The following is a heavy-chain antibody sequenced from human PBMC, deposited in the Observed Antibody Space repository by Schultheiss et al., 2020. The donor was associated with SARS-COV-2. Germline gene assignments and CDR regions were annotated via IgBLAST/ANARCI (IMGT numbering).Heavy chain of an antibody. Sequence: SQTLSLTCTVSGGSISSYYWSWIRQHPGKGLEWIGEINHSGSTNYNPSLKSRVTISVDTSKNQFSLKLSSVTAADTAVYYCARGYSGYEFDYWGQGTLVTVSS. D-gene: IGHD5-12*01. V-gene: IGHV4-34*01. CDR1: GGSISSYY. CDR2: INHSGST. CDR3: ARGYSGYEFDY. J-gene: IGHJ4*02.